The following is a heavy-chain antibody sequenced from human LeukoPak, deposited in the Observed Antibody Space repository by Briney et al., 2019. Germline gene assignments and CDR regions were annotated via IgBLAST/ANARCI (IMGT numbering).Heavy chain of an antibody. CDR1: GFTFSSYW. J-gene: IGHJ3*02. V-gene: IGHV3-7*01. Sequence: GGSLRLSCAASGFTFSSYWMSWVRQAPGKGLEWVANIKQDGSEKYYVDSVKGRFTISRDNAENSLFLQMNSLRAEDTAVYCARDSASIGHNDAFDIWGQGTMVTVSS. D-gene: IGHD3-22*01. CDR3: ARDSASIGHNDAFDI. CDR2: IKQDGSEK.